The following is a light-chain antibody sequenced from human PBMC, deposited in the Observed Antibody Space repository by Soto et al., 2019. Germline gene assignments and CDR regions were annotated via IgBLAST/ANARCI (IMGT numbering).Light chain of an antibody. CDR1: QSVLYSSNNKNY. CDR2: WAS. CDR3: QQYYSTPRT. Sequence: DIVMTQSPASLAVSPGERATINCKSSQSVLYSSNNKNYLSWYQQKPGQPPKLLIYWASTRESGVPDGFSGSGSGTDFTLTISSLQAEDVAVYYCQQYYSTPRTFGQGTKVEIK. V-gene: IGKV4-1*01. J-gene: IGKJ1*01.